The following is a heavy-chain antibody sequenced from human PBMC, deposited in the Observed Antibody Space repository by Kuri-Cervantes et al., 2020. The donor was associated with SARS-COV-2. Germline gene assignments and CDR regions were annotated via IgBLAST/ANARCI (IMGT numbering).Heavy chain of an antibody. CDR3: ARKSYDFWSGYPQTYYYYYMDV. J-gene: IGHJ6*03. CDR1: GYTFTSYY. V-gene: IGHV1-46*01. D-gene: IGHD3-3*01. CDR2: INPSGGST. Sequence: ASVKVSCKASGYTFTSYYMHWVRQAPGQGLEWMGIINPSGGSTSYAQKFQGRVTMTRDTSTSTVYMELSRLRSDDTAVYYCARKSYDFWSGYPQTYYYYYMDVWGKGTTVTVSS.